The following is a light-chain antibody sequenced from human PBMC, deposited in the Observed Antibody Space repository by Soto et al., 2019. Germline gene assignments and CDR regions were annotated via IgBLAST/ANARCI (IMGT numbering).Light chain of an antibody. CDR2: DAS. CDR1: QSLNTR. V-gene: IGKV1-5*01. J-gene: IGKJ1*01. Sequence: EIRLTQSPSTLSASVGDRVTLTCRASQSLNTRLAWYQQKPGKAPKLLIYDASSLESGVTSRFSGSGSGTEFTLTISSLQHDDFATYYCQQYNSYTWTFGQGTKVAIK. CDR3: QQYNSYTWT.